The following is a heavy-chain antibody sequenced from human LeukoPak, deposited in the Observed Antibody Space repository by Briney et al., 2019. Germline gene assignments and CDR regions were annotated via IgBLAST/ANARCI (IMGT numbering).Heavy chain of an antibody. Sequence: SSETLSLTCTVSGGSISSYYWTWIRQPPGKGLEWIGEINHSGTTNYNPSLRGRVTISLDTSRNQFSLKLSSVTAADTAVYYCARAAGIAGRTTFDYWGQGTLVTVSS. J-gene: IGHJ4*02. D-gene: IGHD6-6*01. CDR1: GGSISSYY. CDR3: ARAAGIAGRTTFDY. CDR2: INHSGTT. V-gene: IGHV4-34*01.